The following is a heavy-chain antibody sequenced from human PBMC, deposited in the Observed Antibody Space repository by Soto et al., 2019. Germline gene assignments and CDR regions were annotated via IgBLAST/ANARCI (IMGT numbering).Heavy chain of an antibody. CDR3: ARRYYGSGSYYNAFDI. CDR2: INAGNGNT. CDR1: GYTFTSYA. V-gene: IGHV1-3*01. Sequence: ASVKVSCKASGYTFTSYAMHWVRQALGQRLEWMGWINAGNGNTKYSQKFQGRVTITRDTSASTAYMELSSLRSEDTAVYYCARRYYGSGSYYNAFDIWGQGTMVTVSS. D-gene: IGHD3-10*01. J-gene: IGHJ3*02.